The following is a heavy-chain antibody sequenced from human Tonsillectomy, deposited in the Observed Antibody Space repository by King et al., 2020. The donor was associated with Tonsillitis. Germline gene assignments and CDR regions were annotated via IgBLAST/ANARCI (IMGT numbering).Heavy chain of an antibody. D-gene: IGHD2-2*01. J-gene: IGHJ3*02. Sequence: VQLVESGGGVVQPGRSLRLSCAASGFTFSSYGMHWVRQAPGKGREWVAVIWYDGSNKYYADSVKGRFTISRDNSKNTLYLQMNSLRAEDTAVYYCARDLFVRGPPSAAFDIWGQGTMVTVSS. V-gene: IGHV3-33*01. CDR2: IWYDGSNK. CDR1: GFTFSSYG. CDR3: ARDLFVRGPPSAAFDI.